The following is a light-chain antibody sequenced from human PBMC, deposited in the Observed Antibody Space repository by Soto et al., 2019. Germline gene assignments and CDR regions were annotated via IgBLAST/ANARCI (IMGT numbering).Light chain of an antibody. CDR1: SSNIGNNS. CDR2: DNN. Sequence: QSVLTQPPSVSAAPGQKVTISCSGSSSNIGNNSVSWYQQLPGTAPKLLIYDNNNRPSGIPDRFSGSKSGTSATLAITGLQTGDEADYYCGTWDSSLSSGGLFGGGTKVTVL. V-gene: IGLV1-51*01. CDR3: GTWDSSLSSGGL. J-gene: IGLJ2*01.